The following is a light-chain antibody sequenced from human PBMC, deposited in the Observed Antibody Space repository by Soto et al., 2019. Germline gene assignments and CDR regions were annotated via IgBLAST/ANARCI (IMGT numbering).Light chain of an antibody. J-gene: IGKJ4*01. CDR1: QSIRTY. V-gene: IGKV1-39*01. Sequence: DVQLTQSPSSLSAAVGDRVTITCRASQSIRTYLNWYQQRPGKAPKVLIYAGSSLHSGVPSRFSGSGSGTEFTLTISSVQPEDFATYYCQGSFSTSIVTFGGGTRVEI. CDR2: AGS. CDR3: QGSFSTSIVT.